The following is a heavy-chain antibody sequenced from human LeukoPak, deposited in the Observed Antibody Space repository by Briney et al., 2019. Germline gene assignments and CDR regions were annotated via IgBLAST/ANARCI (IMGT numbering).Heavy chain of an antibody. D-gene: IGHD3-10*01. V-gene: IGHV3-20*04. CDR1: GFTFDDYG. Sequence: GGSLKLSCAASGFTFDDYGMSWVRQAPGKGLEWVSGINWNGGSTGYADSVKGRFTISRDNAKNSLYLQMNSLRAEDTAVYYCAKGLELLWFGETFDYWGQGTLVTVSS. CDR2: INWNGGST. CDR3: AKGLELLWFGETFDY. J-gene: IGHJ4*02.